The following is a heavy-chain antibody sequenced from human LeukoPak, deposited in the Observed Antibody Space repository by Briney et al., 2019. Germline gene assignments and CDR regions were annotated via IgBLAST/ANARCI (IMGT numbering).Heavy chain of an antibody. Sequence: ASVKVSCKASGYTFTAYYMHWVRQAPGQGLEWMGWISPNSGGTNYSQNFQGRVTMTRDTPISTVYMELSRLTSDDTAVYYCARNYGGNSKYFDYWGQGTLVTVSS. V-gene: IGHV1-2*02. J-gene: IGHJ4*02. CDR1: GYTFTAYY. CDR2: ISPNSGGT. D-gene: IGHD4-23*01. CDR3: ARNYGGNSKYFDY.